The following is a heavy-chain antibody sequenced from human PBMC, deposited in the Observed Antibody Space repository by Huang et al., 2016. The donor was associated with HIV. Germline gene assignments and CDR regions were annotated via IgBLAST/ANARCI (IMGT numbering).Heavy chain of an antibody. V-gene: IGHV5-51*01. J-gene: IGHJ4*02. CDR1: GYGFSSYW. D-gene: IGHD5-18*01. CDR2: IYPRDSKT. Sequence: EVLLVQSGAELKEPGESLKISCKASGYGFSSYWIGWVRQKPGKGLEGMGIIYPRDSKTKDSPSFDGQVTISADKSTRTAYLQWESLKAPDTAIYFCARQVDGFRSHFDFWGQGTLVSVSS. CDR3: ARQVDGFRSHFDF.